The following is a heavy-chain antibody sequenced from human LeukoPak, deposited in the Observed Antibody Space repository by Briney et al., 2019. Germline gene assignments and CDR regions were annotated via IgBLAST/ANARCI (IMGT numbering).Heavy chain of an antibody. Sequence: SESLSLTCTVSVGSISSSSYYWGWIRQPPGKGLEWIGNIYYSGRTYYNPSLKSRVTISADTSKNQFSLKLSSVTAADSAMYYCARLGSSAPLYYFDYWGQGTLVTVSS. D-gene: IGHD6-19*01. CDR3: ARLGSSAPLYYFDY. V-gene: IGHV4-39*01. CDR1: VGSISSSSYY. J-gene: IGHJ4*02. CDR2: IYYSGRT.